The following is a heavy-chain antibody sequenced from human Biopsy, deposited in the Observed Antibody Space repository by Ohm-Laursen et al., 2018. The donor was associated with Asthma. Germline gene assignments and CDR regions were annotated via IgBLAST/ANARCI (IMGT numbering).Heavy chain of an antibody. D-gene: IGHD5/OR15-5a*01. J-gene: IGHJ6*02. Sequence: GSLRLSCAASGFSFSDYYMTWMRQAPGKGLEWVSSISSSGSTTYPAESVKGRFTISRDNAQKSLFLQMGSLRAEHTAIYYCARVFESDEWGPFYHFGLDVWGQGTTVAVSS. CDR3: ARVFESDEWGPFYHFGLDV. CDR1: GFSFSDYY. V-gene: IGHV3-11*01. CDR2: ISSSGSTT.